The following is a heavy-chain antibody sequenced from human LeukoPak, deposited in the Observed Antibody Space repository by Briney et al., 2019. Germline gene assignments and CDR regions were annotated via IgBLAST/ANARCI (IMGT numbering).Heavy chain of an antibody. Sequence: SETLSLTCAVYGGSFSGYYWSWIRQPPGEGLEWIGEINHSGSTNYNPSLKSRVTISIDTSRNQFSLKLSSVTAADTALYYCARGPGTWYYYWGQGTLVTVSS. CDR3: ARGPGTWYYY. J-gene: IGHJ4*02. D-gene: IGHD6-13*01. CDR2: INHSGST. CDR1: GGSFSGYY. V-gene: IGHV4-34*01.